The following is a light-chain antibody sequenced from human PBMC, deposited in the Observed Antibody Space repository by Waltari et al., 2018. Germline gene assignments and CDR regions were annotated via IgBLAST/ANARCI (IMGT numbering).Light chain of an antibody. V-gene: IGKV1-5*03. J-gene: IGKJ1*01. Sequence: DIQMTQSPSTLSASVGDTVTLICRASQSVGAYLAWYQQRPGKAPKLLIYEASKLEPGGPLRFAGGGSGTEFTLTINGLQPDDFATYYCQQYQSYWTFGQGTKVDI. CDR1: QSVGAY. CDR2: EAS. CDR3: QQYQSYWT.